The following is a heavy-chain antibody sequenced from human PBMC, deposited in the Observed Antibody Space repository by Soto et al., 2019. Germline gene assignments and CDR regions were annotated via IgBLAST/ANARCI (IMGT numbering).Heavy chain of an antibody. V-gene: IGHV1-3*01. J-gene: IGHJ5*02. Sequence: QVQLVQSGAEVKKPGASVKVSCKASGYTFTSYAMHWVRQAPGQRLEWMGWINAGNGNTKYSQKFQGRVTITRDTSASTAYRELSSLRSEDTPGYYCAGGYGGPIGGCDPGGQGTLVTVSS. D-gene: IGHD3-16*01. CDR3: AGGYGGPIGGCDP. CDR2: INAGNGNT. CDR1: GYTFTSYA.